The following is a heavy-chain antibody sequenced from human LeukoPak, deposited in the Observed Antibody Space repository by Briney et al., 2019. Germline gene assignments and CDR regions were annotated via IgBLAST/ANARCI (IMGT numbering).Heavy chain of an antibody. J-gene: IGHJ5*02. V-gene: IGHV4-59*01. CDR2: IYYSGST. CDR1: GGSISSYY. D-gene: IGHD4-23*01. Sequence: SETLSLTCTVSGGSISSYYWSWIRQPAGKGLEWIGYIYYSGSTNYNPSLKSRVTISVDTSKNQFSLKLSSVTAADTAVYYCARIGSTGNKHNWFDPWGQGTLVTVSS. CDR3: ARIGSTGNKHNWFDP.